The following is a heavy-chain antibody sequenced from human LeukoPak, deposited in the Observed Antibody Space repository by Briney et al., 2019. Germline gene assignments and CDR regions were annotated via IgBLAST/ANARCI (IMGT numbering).Heavy chain of an antibody. CDR3: ARTEIVVVPAAAAGAFDY. J-gene: IGHJ4*02. Sequence: PSETLSLTCTVSGGSISSGGYYWSWIRQHPGKGLEWIGYIYYSGSTYYNPSLKSRVTISVDTSKNQFSLKLSSVTAADTAVYYCARTEIVVVPAAAAGAFDYWGQGTLVTVSS. CDR2: IYYSGST. CDR1: GGSISSGGYY. D-gene: IGHD2-2*01. V-gene: IGHV4-31*03.